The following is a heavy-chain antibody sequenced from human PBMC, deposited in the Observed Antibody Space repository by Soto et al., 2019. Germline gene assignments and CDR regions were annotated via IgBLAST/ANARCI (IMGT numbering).Heavy chain of an antibody. CDR3: ARRQSADYYYYYGMDV. J-gene: IGHJ6*02. D-gene: IGHD2-2*01. CDR2: IIPIFGTA. Sequence: SVKVSCKASGGTFRSYAISWVRQAPGQGLEWMGGIIPIFGTANYAQKFQGRVTITADKSTSTAYMELSSLRSEDTAVYYCARRQSADYYYYYGMDVWGQGTTVTVSS. V-gene: IGHV1-69*06. CDR1: GGTFRSYA.